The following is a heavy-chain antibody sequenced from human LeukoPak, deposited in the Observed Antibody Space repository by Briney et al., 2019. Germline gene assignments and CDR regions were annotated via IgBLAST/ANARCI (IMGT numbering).Heavy chain of an antibody. J-gene: IGHJ5*02. V-gene: IGHV1-18*01. CDR2: ISAYNGNT. CDR3: ARVWGDIVVVPADPTLDNWFDP. D-gene: IGHD2-2*01. CDR1: GYTFTSYG. Sequence: GSVKVSLKASGYTFTSYGISWVRQAPGQGLEWMGWISAYNGNTNYAQKLQGRVTMTTDTSTSTAYMELRSLRSDDTAVYYCARVWGDIVVVPADPTLDNWFDPWGQGTMVTVSS.